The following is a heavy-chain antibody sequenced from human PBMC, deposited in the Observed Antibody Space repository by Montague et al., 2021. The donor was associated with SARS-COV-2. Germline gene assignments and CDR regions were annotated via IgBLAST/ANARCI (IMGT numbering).Heavy chain of an antibody. CDR1: GFTFSSYA. V-gene: IGHV3-23*01. Sequence: SLRLSCAASGFTFSSYAMSWVRQAPGKGLEWVSAISGSGGSTYYADSVKGRFTISRDNSKNTLYLQMNSLRAEDTVVYYCAKAGIKYDYGDFFDCWGQGTLVTVSS. CDR3: AKAGIKYDYGDFFDC. D-gene: IGHD4-17*01. J-gene: IGHJ4*02. CDR2: ISGSGGST.